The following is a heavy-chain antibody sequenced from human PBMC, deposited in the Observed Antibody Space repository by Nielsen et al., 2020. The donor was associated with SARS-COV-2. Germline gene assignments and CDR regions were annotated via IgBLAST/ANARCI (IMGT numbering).Heavy chain of an antibody. Sequence: GSLRLSCAASGFTFSSYAMHWVRQAPGKGLEWVAVISYDGSNKYYADSVKGRFTISRDNSKNTLYLQMNSLRAEDTAVYYCASHYDFWSGYYPGNYFDYWGQGTLVTVSS. CDR1: GFTFSSYA. CDR3: ASHYDFWSGYYPGNYFDY. V-gene: IGHV3-30*04. CDR2: ISYDGSNK. J-gene: IGHJ4*02. D-gene: IGHD3-3*01.